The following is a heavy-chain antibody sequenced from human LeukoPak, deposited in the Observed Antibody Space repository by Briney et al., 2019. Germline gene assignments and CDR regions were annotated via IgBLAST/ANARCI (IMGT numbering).Heavy chain of an antibody. D-gene: IGHD5-12*01. CDR2: IIPIFGTA. CDR1: GGTFSSYA. J-gene: IGHJ4*02. V-gene: IGHV1-69*13. CDR3: ARDRSRGYDSPTGFDY. Sequence: SVKVSCKASGGTFSSYAISWVRQAPGQGLERMGGIIPIFGTANYAQKFQGRVTITADESTSTAYMELSSLRSEDTAVYYCARDRSRGYDSPTGFDYWGQGTLVTVSS.